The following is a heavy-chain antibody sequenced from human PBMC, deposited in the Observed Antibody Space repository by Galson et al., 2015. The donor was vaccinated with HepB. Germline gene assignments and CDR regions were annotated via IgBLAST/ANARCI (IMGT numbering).Heavy chain of an antibody. D-gene: IGHD3-10*01. CDR2: MNPNSGNT. CDR3: ARGVLVFPGSDSPGYYYYYMDV. J-gene: IGHJ6*03. V-gene: IGHV1-8*01. Sequence: SVKVSCKASGYTFTSNDINWVRQATGQGLEWMGWMNPNSGNTGYAQKFQGRVTMTSNTSISTAYMELSSLRSEDTAVYYCARGVLVFPGSDSPGYYYYYMDVWGKGTTVTVSS. CDR1: GYTFTSND.